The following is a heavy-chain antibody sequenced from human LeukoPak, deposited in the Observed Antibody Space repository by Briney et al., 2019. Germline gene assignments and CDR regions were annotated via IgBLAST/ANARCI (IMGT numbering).Heavy chain of an antibody. Sequence: GGSLRHSCAASGFTFNSYSMNWVRQAPGKGLDWVSSISSSSTYIYYADSVKGRFTISRDNAKNSLYLQMNSLRAEDTAVYYCARALEPSIAVIDYWGQGTLVTVSS. CDR1: GFTFNSYS. D-gene: IGHD6-19*01. J-gene: IGHJ4*02. V-gene: IGHV3-21*01. CDR3: ARALEPSIAVIDY. CDR2: ISSSSTYI.